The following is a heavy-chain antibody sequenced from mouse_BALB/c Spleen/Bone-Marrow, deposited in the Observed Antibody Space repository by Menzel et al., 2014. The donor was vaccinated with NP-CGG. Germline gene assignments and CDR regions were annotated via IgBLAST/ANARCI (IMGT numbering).Heavy chain of an antibody. V-gene: IGHV3-8*02. CDR2: ISYRGNT. J-gene: IGHJ2*01. CDR1: GDSITRGY. D-gene: IGHD2-3*01. Sequence: EGQLQQSGPSLVKPSQNLSLTCSVTGDSITRGYWNWIGKFPGNKLEYMGYISYRGNTYYNPSRKSRISITRDTSKKQYYMQVNSVTNEGTATYYCATYDGYCFDYWGQGTPLTVSS. CDR3: ATYDGYCFDY.